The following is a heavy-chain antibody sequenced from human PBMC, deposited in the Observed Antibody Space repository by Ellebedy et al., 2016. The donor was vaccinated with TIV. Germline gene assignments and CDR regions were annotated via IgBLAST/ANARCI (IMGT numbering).Heavy chain of an antibody. Sequence: PGGSLRLSCVVSGFTFSDYSMSWIRQAPGRGLEWVSSIGGSGSIIHHSDSVKGRFTISRDNAKNSLYLQMDSLGVEDTAVYYCARGSSPEKVTISGWFDPWGQGTLVTVSS. CDR3: ARGSSPEKVTISGWFDP. CDR2: IGGSGSII. D-gene: IGHD5-24*01. CDR1: GFTFSDYS. J-gene: IGHJ5*02. V-gene: IGHV3-11*04.